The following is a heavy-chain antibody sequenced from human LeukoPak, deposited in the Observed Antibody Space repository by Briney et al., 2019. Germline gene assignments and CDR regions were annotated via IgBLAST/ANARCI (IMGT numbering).Heavy chain of an antibody. J-gene: IGHJ4*02. CDR3: AKQLGYCSDGSCYFPY. D-gene: IGHD2-15*01. CDR2: ISNNGGYT. CDR1: GFTFSSSA. Sequence: GGSLRLSCAASGFTFSSSAMSWVRQAPGKGLEWVSAISNNGGYTYYADSVQGRFTISRDNSKSTLCLQMNSLRAEDTAVYCCAKQLGYCSDGSCYFPYWGQGTLVTVSS. V-gene: IGHV3-23*01.